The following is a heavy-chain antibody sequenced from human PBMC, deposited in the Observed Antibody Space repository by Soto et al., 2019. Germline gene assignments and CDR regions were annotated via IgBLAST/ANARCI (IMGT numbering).Heavy chain of an antibody. CDR2: INHSGST. V-gene: IGHV4-34*01. Sequence: SETLSLTCAVYGGSFSGYYWSWIRRPPGKGLEWIGEINHSGSTNYNPSLKSRVTISVDTSKNQFSLKLSSVTAADTAVYYCAKGKHPDYWGQGTLVTVSS. CDR3: AKGKHPDY. J-gene: IGHJ4*02. CDR1: GGSFSGYY.